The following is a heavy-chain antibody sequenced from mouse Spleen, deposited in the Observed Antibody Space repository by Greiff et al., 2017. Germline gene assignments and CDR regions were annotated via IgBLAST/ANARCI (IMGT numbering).Heavy chain of an antibody. D-gene: IGHD2-1*01. CDR1: GYTFTSYW. J-gene: IGHJ3*01. CDR2: IHPNSGST. V-gene: IGHV1-64*01. Sequence: QVQLKQPGAELVKPGASVKLSCKASGYTFTSYWMHWVKQRPGQGLEWIGMIHPNSGSTNYNEKFKSKATLTVDKSSSTAYMQLSSLTSEDSAVYYCARNYDGRGFAYWGQGTLVTVSA. CDR3: ARNYDGRGFAY.